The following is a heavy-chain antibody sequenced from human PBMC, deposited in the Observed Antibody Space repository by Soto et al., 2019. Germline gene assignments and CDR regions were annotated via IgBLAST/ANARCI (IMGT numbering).Heavy chain of an antibody. Sequence: GGSLRLSCAASGLTFSSYAMSWVRQAPGKGLEWVSAISGSGGSTYYADSVKGRFTISRDNSKNTLYMQMNSLRAEDTAVYYCSKNSENYGDSKSDYCGQGTLVTVSS. V-gene: IGHV3-23*01. D-gene: IGHD4-17*01. CDR3: SKNSENYGDSKSDY. J-gene: IGHJ4*02. CDR2: ISGSGGST. CDR1: GLTFSSYA.